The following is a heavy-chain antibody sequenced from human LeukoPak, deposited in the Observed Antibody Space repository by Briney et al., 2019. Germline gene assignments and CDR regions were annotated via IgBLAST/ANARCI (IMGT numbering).Heavy chain of an antibody. CDR1: GYSLATYW. D-gene: IGHD1-26*01. J-gene: IGHJ4*02. CDR2: IVPIDSYT. V-gene: IGHV5-10-1*01. Sequence: GESLRISCKGSGYSLATYWISWVRQMPGKGLEWMGWIVPIDSYTNYSPSFQGHVTISADKSISTAYLQWSSLKASDTAMYYCARLIRRGWGGATFDYWGQETLVTVSS. CDR3: ARLIRRGWGGATFDY.